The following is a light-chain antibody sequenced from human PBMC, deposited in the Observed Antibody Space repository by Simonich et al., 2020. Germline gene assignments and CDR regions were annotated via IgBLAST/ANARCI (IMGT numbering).Light chain of an antibody. CDR2: EVS. CDR1: QSLLHSDGKTY. CDR3: MQSIQLPWT. V-gene: IGKV2D-29*02. J-gene: IGKJ1*01. Sequence: DIVMTQTPLSLSVTPGQPASISCKSSQSLLHSDGKTYLYWYLQNPGQSPQLRIYEVSNRCVGVPDRFSGSGSGTEFTLKISRVEAEDVGVYYCMQSIQLPWTFGQGTKVEIK.